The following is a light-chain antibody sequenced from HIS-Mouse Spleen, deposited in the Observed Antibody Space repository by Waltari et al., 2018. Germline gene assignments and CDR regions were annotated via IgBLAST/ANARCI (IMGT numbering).Light chain of an antibody. V-gene: IGLV3-21*02. CDR1: NIGSKS. CDR3: QVWDSSSDHRV. CDR2: DDS. Sequence: VLTQPPSVSVAPGQTARITCGGNNIGSKSVHWYQQKPGQAPVLVVYDDSDRPSGSPERFSGSNSGNTATLTISRVEAGDEADYYCQVWDSSSDHRVFGGGTKLTVL. J-gene: IGLJ3*02.